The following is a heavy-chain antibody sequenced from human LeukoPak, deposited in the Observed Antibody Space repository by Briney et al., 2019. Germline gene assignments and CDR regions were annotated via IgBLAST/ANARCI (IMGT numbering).Heavy chain of an antibody. CDR1: GGSISSYY. J-gene: IGHJ4*02. D-gene: IGHD3-22*01. Sequence: SETLSLTCSVSGGSISSYYWGWSPQPPGKGLEWIGYIYYSGTTNYNPSLKSRVTISEDTSNSQFSLKLSSVTAADTAVHYCARARARWGQDYYDSSGYYPYLDDWGQGTLVTVSS. V-gene: IGHV4-59*01. CDR2: IYYSGTT. CDR3: ARARARWGQDYYDSSGYYPYLDD.